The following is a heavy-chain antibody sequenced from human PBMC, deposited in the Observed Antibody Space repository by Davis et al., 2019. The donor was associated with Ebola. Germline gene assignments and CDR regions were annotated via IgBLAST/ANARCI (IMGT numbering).Heavy chain of an antibody. Sequence: GGSLRLSCAASGFTVSSNYMSWVRQAPGKGLEWVSVIYSGGSTYYADSVKGRFTISRDNSKNTLYLQMNSLKASDTAMYYCARLYGDYQPSRYFDLWGRGTLVTVSS. CDR2: IYSGGST. CDR3: ARLYGDYQPSRYFDL. J-gene: IGHJ2*01. V-gene: IGHV3-53*01. D-gene: IGHD4-17*01. CDR1: GFTVSSNY.